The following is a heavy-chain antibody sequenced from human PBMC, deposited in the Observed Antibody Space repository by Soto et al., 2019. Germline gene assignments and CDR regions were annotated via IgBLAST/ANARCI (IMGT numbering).Heavy chain of an antibody. V-gene: IGHV1-46*01. Sequence: QVQLVQSGAEVKKPGASVKVSCKASGYPFTNYYIHWVRQAPGEGLEWMGLINPSGGSTTYAQKFQGRITMTRATSTSTVYVDQSSLGSEDTAGYYCAVSTDTSGAFDICCQGPMVTVSS. J-gene: IGHJ3*02. CDR2: INPSGGST. D-gene: IGHD3-9*01. CDR3: AVSTDTSGAFDI. CDR1: GYPFTNYY.